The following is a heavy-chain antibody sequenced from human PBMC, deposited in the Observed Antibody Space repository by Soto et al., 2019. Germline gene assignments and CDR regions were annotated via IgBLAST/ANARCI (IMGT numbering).Heavy chain of an antibody. D-gene: IGHD2-2*01. Sequence: EVQLLESGGGLVQPGGSLRLACAASGFTFSSYAMKWVRQAPGKGLEGVSLLGESGTPTYYADSVQGRVTISRDNSGTTLFLEMYSLRAEDTAVYYCARYIPGVRYYGMDVWGQGTTVTVSS. CDR1: GFTFSSYA. V-gene: IGHV3-23*01. CDR2: LGESGTPT. J-gene: IGHJ6*02. CDR3: ARYIPGVRYYGMDV.